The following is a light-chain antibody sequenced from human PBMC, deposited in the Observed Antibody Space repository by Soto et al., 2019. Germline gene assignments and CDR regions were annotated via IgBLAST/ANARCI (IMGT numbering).Light chain of an antibody. CDR2: ENN. CDR3: AAWDTSLSGGV. Sequence: QYVLTQPPSVSAAPGQKVTISCSGSSSNIGSDFVSWYKQLPGTAPQLLIYENNKRPSGIPDRFSGSKSATSATLGITGLQTGDEADYYCAAWDTSLSGGVFGGGTKLTVL. V-gene: IGLV1-51*02. CDR1: SSNIGSDF. J-gene: IGLJ3*02.